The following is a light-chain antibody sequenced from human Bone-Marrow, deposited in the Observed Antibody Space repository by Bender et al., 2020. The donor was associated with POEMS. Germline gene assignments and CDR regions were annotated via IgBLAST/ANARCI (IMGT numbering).Light chain of an antibody. J-gene: IGLJ2*01. CDR1: ALPKQY. V-gene: IGLV3-1*01. CDR2: QDT. CDR3: QAWDSSTAVV. Sequence: SYELTQPPSVSVSPGQTARITCSGDALPKQYVYWYQQKPGQAPVLVIYQDTKRPSGIPERFSGSNSGNTATLTISGTQAMDEADYYCQAWDSSTAVVFGGGTKLTVL.